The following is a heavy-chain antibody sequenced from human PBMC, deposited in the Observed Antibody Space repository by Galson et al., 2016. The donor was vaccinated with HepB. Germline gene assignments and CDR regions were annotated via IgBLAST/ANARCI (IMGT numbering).Heavy chain of an antibody. D-gene: IGHD3/OR15-3a*01. CDR2: IWYDGSKE. CDR3: ARDWTYSETKTYYDVLDV. Sequence: SLRLSCATSGFTFNNYGFHWVRQAPGKGLEWVAVIWYDGSKEFYADYAKGRFTISGDDSKNTLFLQMNSLRGEDTALYYCARDWTYSETKTYYDVLDVWGRGTMVTVSS. V-gene: IGHV3-33*02. J-gene: IGHJ3*01. CDR1: GFTFNNYG.